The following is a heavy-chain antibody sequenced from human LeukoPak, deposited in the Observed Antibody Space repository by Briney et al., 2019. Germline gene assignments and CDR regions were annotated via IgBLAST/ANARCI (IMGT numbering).Heavy chain of an antibody. Sequence: ASVKVSCKASGYTFTSYDINWVRQAPGQGLEWMGGIIPIFGTANYAQKFQGRVTITADESTSTAYMELSSLRSEDTAVYYCARLRSIHNPDGYYYYMDVWGKGTTVTVSS. CDR1: GYTFTSYD. CDR3: ARLRSIHNPDGYYYYMDV. V-gene: IGHV1-69*13. CDR2: IIPIFGTA. J-gene: IGHJ6*03. D-gene: IGHD1-14*01.